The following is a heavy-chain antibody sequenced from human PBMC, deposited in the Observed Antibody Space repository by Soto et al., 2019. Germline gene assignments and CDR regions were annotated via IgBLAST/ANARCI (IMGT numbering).Heavy chain of an antibody. CDR3: AKVHGSGNYHNFPDY. J-gene: IGHJ4*02. V-gene: IGHV3-23*01. CDR2: ISGSGGST. D-gene: IGHD3-10*01. Sequence: GGSLRLSCAASGFTFSSYAIGWVRQAPGKGLEWVSLISGSGGSTYYADSVKGRFTISRDNSKNTLYLQMNSLRAEDTAVYYCAKVHGSGNYHNFPDYWGQGTLVTVSS. CDR1: GFTFSSYA.